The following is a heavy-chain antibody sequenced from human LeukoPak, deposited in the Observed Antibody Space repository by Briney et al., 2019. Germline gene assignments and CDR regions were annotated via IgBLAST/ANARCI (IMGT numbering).Heavy chain of an antibody. V-gene: IGHV1-2*06. J-gene: IGHJ4*02. CDR2: INPNSGDT. Sequence: ASVKVSCKAAGYTFTAYFIHWVRQAPGQGLEWMGRINPNSGDTNYAQKFQGRVTMTRDTSTNTAYMDLSRQTSDDTAVYYCARPTSYGYYFDSWGQGTLVTVSS. CDR3: ARPTSYGYYFDS. D-gene: IGHD3-16*01. CDR1: GYTFTAYF.